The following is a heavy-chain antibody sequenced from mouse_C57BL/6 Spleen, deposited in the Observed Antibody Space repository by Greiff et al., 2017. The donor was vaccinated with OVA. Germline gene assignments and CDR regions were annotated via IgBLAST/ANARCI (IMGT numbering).Heavy chain of an antibody. D-gene: IGHD1-1*01. J-gene: IGHJ4*01. CDR2: IYPRSGNT. V-gene: IGHV1-81*01. CDR3: ASPSNYYGSSYRGAYAMDY. CDR1: GYTFTSYG. Sequence: VQLQQSGAELARPGASVKLSCKASGYTFTSYGISWVKQRPGQGLEWIGEIYPRSGNTYYNEKFKGKATLTADKSSSTAYMELRSLTSEDSSVYFCASPSNYYGSSYRGAYAMDYWGQGTSVTVSS.